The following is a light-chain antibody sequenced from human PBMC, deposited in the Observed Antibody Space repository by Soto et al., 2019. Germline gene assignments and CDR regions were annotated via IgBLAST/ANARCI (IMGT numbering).Light chain of an antibody. V-gene: IGKV4-1*01. J-gene: IGKJ1*01. Sequence: DIVMTQSPDSLAGSLGERAAFNSKSTQRVLSTSNNKNYLGWYQQKSGQPPKLLIYWASTRESGVPDRFSGSGSGTDFTLTISSLQAEDVATYYCQHYYSIPWTFGQGTRVEIK. CDR3: QHYYSIPWT. CDR1: QRVLSTSNNKNY. CDR2: WAS.